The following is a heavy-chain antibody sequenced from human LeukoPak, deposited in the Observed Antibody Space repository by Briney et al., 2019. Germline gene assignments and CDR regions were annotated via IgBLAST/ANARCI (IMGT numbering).Heavy chain of an antibody. V-gene: IGHV4-31*03. CDR2: IYYSGST. CDR3: ARDHNDILTGSTAFDI. D-gene: IGHD3-9*01. CDR1: GGSISSGGYY. J-gene: IGHJ3*02. Sequence: SETPSLTCTVSGGSISSGGYYWSWIRQHPGTGLEWIGYIYYSGSTYYNPSLKSRVTISVDTSKNQFSLKLSSVTAADTAVYYCARDHNDILTGSTAFDIWGQGTMVTVSS.